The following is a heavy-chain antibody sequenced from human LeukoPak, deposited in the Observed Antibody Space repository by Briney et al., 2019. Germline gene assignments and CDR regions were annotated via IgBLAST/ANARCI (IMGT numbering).Heavy chain of an antibody. CDR2: IRSKANSYAT. D-gene: IGHD5-18*01. V-gene: IGHV3-73*01. Sequence: PGGSLRLSCAASGFTFSGSAMHWVRQASGKGLEWVGRIRSKANSYATAYAASVKGRFTISRDDSKNTAYLQMDSLKTEDTAVYYCTRGVQLWSYFDYWGQGTLVTVSS. CDR3: TRGVQLWSYFDY. CDR1: GFTFSGSA. J-gene: IGHJ4*02.